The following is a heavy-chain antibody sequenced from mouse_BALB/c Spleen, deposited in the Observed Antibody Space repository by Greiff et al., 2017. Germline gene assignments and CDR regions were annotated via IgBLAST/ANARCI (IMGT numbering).Heavy chain of an antibody. V-gene: IGHV5-6-5*01. Sequence: EVQLVESGGGLVKPGGSLKLSCAASGFTFSSYAMSWVRQTPEKRLEWVASISSGGSTYYPDSVKGRFTISRDNARNILYLQMSSLRSEDTAMYYCARGRGLLYYFDYWGQGTTLTVSS. D-gene: IGHD1-1*01. CDR1: GFTFSSYA. CDR3: ARGRGLLYYFDY. CDR2: ISSGGST. J-gene: IGHJ2*01.